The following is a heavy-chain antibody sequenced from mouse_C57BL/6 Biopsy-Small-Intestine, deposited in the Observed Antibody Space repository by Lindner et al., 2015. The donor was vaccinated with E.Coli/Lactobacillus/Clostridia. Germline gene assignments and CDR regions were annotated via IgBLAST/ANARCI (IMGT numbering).Heavy chain of an antibody. Sequence: VQLQESGGGLVQPKGSLKLSCAASGFSFNTYAMHWVRQAPGKGLEWVARIRTKSSNYATYYAASVKDTFTISRDDSQTMLYLQMNNLKTEDTAMYYCVRFYDDYYGGHFDVWGTGTTVTVSS. CDR2: IRTKSSNYAT. D-gene: IGHD2-3*01. J-gene: IGHJ1*03. CDR3: VRFYDDYYGGHFDV. V-gene: IGHV10-3*01. CDR1: GFSFNTYA.